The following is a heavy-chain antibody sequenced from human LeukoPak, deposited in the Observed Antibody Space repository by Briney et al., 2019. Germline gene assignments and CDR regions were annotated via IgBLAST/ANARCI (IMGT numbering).Heavy chain of an antibody. CDR3: ASDAYGSGLDAFDI. V-gene: IGHV4-61*02. CDR2: IYTSGST. CDR1: GGSISSGDYY. Sequence: PSQTLSLTCTVSGGSISSGDYYWSWIRQPAGKGLEWIGRIYTSGSTTYNPSLKSRVTISVDTSKNEFSLKVTSVTAADTAVYYCASDAYGSGLDAFDIWGQGTMVTVSS. D-gene: IGHD3-10*01. J-gene: IGHJ3*02.